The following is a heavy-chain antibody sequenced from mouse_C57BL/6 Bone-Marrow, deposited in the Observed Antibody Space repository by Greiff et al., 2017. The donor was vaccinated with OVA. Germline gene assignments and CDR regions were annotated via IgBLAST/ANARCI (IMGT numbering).Heavy chain of an antibody. CDR2: IDPENGDT. V-gene: IGHV14-4*01. CDR3: TTYRY. Sequence: EVQLQQSGAELVRPGASVKLSCTASGFNIKDDYMHWVKERPEQGLEWIGWIDPENGDTEYASKFQGKATITADTSSKTVYLHLSSLTSEVTAVYYCTTYRYWGQGTTLTVSS. J-gene: IGHJ2*01. CDR1: GFNIKDDY.